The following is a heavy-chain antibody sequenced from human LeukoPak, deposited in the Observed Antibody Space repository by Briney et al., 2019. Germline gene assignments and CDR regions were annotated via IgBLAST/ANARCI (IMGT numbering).Heavy chain of an antibody. D-gene: IGHD3-9*01. CDR3: ARVADWLLDYYYYYMDV. V-gene: IGHV4-4*02. Sequence: SETLSLTCAVSGGSISSSNWWSWVRQPPGKGLEWIGEIYHSGSTNYNPSLKSRVTISVDTSKNQFSLKLSSVTAADTAVYYCARVADWLLDYYYYYMDVWGKGTTVTVSS. J-gene: IGHJ6*03. CDR2: IYHSGST. CDR1: GGSISSSNW.